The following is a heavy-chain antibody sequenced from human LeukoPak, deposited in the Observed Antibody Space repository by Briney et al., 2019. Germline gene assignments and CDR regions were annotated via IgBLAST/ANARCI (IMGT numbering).Heavy chain of an antibody. Sequence: ASVKVSCKASGYTFTSYYMHWVRQAPGQGLEWMGIINPSGGSTSYAQKFQGRVTMTRDTSTSTVYMELSSLRSEDTAVYYCARPQDIVVVPAAIPSLAGAFDIWGQGTMVTVSS. CDR2: INPSGGST. CDR1: GYTFTSYY. CDR3: ARPQDIVVVPAAIPSLAGAFDI. J-gene: IGHJ3*02. D-gene: IGHD2-2*01. V-gene: IGHV1-46*01.